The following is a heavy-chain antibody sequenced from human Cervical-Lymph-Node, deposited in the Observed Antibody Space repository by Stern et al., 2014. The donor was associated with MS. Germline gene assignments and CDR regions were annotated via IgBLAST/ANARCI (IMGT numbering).Heavy chain of an antibody. J-gene: IGHJ6*02. Sequence: DVHLVESGGGLVQPGRSLRLSCAASGFTFAEYAMPWVRQVPGKGLQWVSGLSWDGGNIAYADSVKGRFTISRDNAKNSLYLQMNSLRAEDTALYYCAKDIGISILEPNGMDVWGQGTTVTVSS. CDR3: AKDIGISILEPNGMDV. D-gene: IGHD3-3*01. V-gene: IGHV3-9*01. CDR2: LSWDGGNI. CDR1: GFTFAEYA.